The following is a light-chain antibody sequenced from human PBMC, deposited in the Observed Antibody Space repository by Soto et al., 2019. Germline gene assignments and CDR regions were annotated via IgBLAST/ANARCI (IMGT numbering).Light chain of an antibody. CDR3: QQSGRAPLT. CDR2: AAS. Sequence: DIQMTQSPSSLSASVGDRVTITCRASQSIDSYLNWYQQKPGKAPKLLIYAASSLESGVPSRFSGSGSGTDFTLTITSLQPEDFATYYCQQSGRAPLTFGGGTKVEIK. V-gene: IGKV1-39*01. CDR1: QSIDSY. J-gene: IGKJ4*01.